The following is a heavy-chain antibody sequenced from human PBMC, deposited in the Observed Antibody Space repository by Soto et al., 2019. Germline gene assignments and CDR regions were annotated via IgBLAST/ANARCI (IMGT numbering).Heavy chain of an antibody. CDR1: GGTFSSYA. CDR2: IIPIFGTP. Sequence: SVKVSCKASGGTFSSYAISWVRQAPGQGLEWMGGIIPIFGTPNYTQKFQGRVTITAGESTSTVYMELSSLRSEDTAVYYCARARYSSGWYGYWGQGTLVTVSS. V-gene: IGHV1-69*13. CDR3: ARARYSSGWYGY. D-gene: IGHD6-19*01. J-gene: IGHJ4*02.